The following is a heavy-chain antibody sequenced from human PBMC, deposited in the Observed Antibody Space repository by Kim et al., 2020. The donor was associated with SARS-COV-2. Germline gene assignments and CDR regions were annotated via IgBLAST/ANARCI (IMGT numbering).Heavy chain of an antibody. Sequence: NYRPSFQGHVTISTDNSISTAFLEIRSLKASDSAIYFCARTIVSGYYGMDVWGQGTTVTVSS. J-gene: IGHJ6*02. CDR3: ARTIVSGYYGMDV. D-gene: IGHD6-19*01. V-gene: IGHV5-10-1*01.